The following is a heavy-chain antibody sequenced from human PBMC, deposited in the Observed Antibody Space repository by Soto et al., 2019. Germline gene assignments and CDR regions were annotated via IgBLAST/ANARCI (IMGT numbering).Heavy chain of an antibody. V-gene: IGHV1-69*04. D-gene: IGHD3-10*01. CDR2: IIPILGIA. CDR3: AREMVRGVIPYYFDY. CDR1: GGTFSSYT. J-gene: IGHJ4*01. Sequence: SVKVSCKASGGTFSSYTISWGRQAPGQGLEWMGRIIPILGIANYAQKFQGRVTITADKSTSTAYMELSSLRSEDAAVYYCAREMVRGVIPYYFDYWGQ.